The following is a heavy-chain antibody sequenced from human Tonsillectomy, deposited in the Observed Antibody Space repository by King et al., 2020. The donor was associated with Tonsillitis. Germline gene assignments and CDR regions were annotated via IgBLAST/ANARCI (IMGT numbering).Heavy chain of an antibody. J-gene: IGHJ4*02. Sequence: LQLQESGPGLVKTSETLSLTCSVSGDSISGSSYYWGWIRQPPGKGLEWIGSSYYSGSIYYNQSLKCRVTISVDTSKNQFSLKLSSVTAADTAVYYCARSLGRDGHFDYWGQGILITVSS. CDR2: SYYSGSI. D-gene: IGHD2-8*01. CDR3: ARSLGRDGHFDY. V-gene: IGHV4-39*07. CDR1: GDSISGSSYY.